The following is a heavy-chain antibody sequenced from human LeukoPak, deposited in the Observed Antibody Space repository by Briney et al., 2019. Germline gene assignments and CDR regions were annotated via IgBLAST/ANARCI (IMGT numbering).Heavy chain of an antibody. CDR3: ARDTVVGANDAFDI. CDR1: GGSISSGSYY. J-gene: IGHJ3*02. V-gene: IGHV4-61*02. CDR2: IYTSGST. D-gene: IGHD1-26*01. Sequence: SETLSLTCTVSGGSISSGSYYWSWIRQPAGKGLEWIGRIYTSGSTNYNPSLKSRVTMSVDTSKNQFSLKLSSVTAADTAVYYCARDTVVGANDAFDIWGQGTMVTVSS.